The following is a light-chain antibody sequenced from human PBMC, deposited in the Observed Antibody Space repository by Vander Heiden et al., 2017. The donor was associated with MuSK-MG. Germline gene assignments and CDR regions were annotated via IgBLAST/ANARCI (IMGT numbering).Light chain of an antibody. J-gene: IGKJ5*01. CDR1: HSVTSY. CDR2: DPS. Sequence: EIVLTQSPSTLSLSPGERATLSCRAIHSVTSYIPRKQPKPGQGPRLLISDPSIRDTVNPGRFSGNGYGKDCTRTISRRKPRAFAVYYCQQHSNWPPITFGQGTQLEIK. CDR3: QQHSNWPPIT. V-gene: IGKV3-11*01.